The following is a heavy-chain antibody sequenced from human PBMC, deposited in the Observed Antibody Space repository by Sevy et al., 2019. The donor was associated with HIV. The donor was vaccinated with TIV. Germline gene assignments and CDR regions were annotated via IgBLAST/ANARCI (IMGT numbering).Heavy chain of an antibody. CDR2: IKQDAGQK. J-gene: IGHJ4*02. CDR1: GFTFSKYW. D-gene: IGHD1-7*01. CDR3: AGDDGNYYFHS. Sequence: GGSLRLSCAASGFTFSKYWMGWVRQAPGKGLEWVANIKQDAGQKYYVDSVKGRSTISRDNAKNSLYLQMNSLRAEDTAVYFCAGDDGNYYFHSWGQGTWVTVSS. V-gene: IGHV3-7*01.